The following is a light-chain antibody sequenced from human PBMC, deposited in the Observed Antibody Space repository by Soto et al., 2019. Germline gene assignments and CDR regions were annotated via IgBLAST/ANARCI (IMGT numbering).Light chain of an antibody. CDR1: QSLLHSNGYNY. CDR3: MQALQTPPT. V-gene: IGKV2-28*01. J-gene: IGKJ2*01. CDR2: LGS. Sequence: DLVMTQSPLSLPVTPGEPASISCRSSQSLLHSNGYNYLDWYLQKPGQSPQLLIYLGSNRASGVPDRFSGSGSDKDFTLKISRVEAEDVGVYYCMQALQTPPTFGQGTKLEIK.